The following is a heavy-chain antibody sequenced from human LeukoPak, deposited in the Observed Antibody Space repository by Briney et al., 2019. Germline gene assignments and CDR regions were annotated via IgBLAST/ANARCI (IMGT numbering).Heavy chain of an antibody. Sequence: GGSLRLSCAASGFTFSSYAMTSVRQAPGKGLEWVSTIRSGAYTYYADSVKGRLSISRDNSKNTLYLEMNSLRAEDAAVYYCARISVVSRSGPLDYWGQGTLVTVSS. D-gene: IGHD3-10*01. CDR2: IRSGAYT. J-gene: IGHJ4*02. V-gene: IGHV3-23*01. CDR1: GFTFSSYA. CDR3: ARISVVSRSGPLDY.